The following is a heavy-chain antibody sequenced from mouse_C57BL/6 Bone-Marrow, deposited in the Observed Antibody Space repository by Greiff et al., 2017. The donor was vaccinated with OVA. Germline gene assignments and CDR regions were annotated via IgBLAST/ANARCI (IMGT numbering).Heavy chain of an antibody. CDR3: ARGSSYFDY. V-gene: IGHV1-26*01. J-gene: IGHJ2*01. CDR1: GYTFTDYY. Sequence: EVQLQQSGPELVKPGASVKISCKASGYTFTDYYMNWVKQSHGKSLEWIGDINPNNGGTSYNQKFKGKATLTVDKSSSTAYMELRSLTSEDSAVYYCARGSSYFDYWGQGTTLTVSS. D-gene: IGHD1-1*01. CDR2: INPNNGGT.